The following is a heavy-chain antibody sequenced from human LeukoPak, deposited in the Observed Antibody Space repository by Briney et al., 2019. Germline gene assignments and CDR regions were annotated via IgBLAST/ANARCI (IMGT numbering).Heavy chain of an antibody. V-gene: IGHV3-30*03. CDR1: GFIFSTYA. J-gene: IGHJ3*02. CDR2: ISNDGDHK. D-gene: IGHD6-13*01. CDR3: ARGRQYSSSWGNAFDI. Sequence: PGGSLRLSCAASGFIFSTYAMHWVRQAPGKGLEWVAVISNDGDHKYYVDSVKGRLTISRDNSKSTLYLQMNSLRAEDTAVYYCARGRQYSSSWGNAFDIWGQRTMVTVSS.